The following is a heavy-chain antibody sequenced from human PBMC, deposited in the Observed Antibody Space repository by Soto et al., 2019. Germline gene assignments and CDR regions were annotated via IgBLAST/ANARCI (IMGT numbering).Heavy chain of an antibody. J-gene: IGHJ3*02. CDR1: GGSISSYY. CDR2: IYTSGST. CDR3: ARESLGMGSSWNSKAFDI. D-gene: IGHD6-13*01. V-gene: IGHV4-4*07. Sequence: SETLSLTCTVSGGSISSYYWSWIRQPAGKGLEWIGRIYTSGSTNYNPSLKSRVTMSVDTSKNQFSLKLSSVTAADTAVYYCARESLGMGSSWNSKAFDIWGQGTMVTVSS.